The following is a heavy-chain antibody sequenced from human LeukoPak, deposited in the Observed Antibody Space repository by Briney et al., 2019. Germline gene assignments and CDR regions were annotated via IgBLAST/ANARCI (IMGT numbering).Heavy chain of an antibody. CDR3: AKDQRYCSGGSCLDWFDP. CDR1: GFTFSNYA. V-gene: IGHV3-23*01. CDR2: ISASGAAT. J-gene: IGHJ5*02. Sequence: GGSLRLSCVASGFTFSNYAMSWVRQAPGKGLEWVSAISASGAATKYADSVKGRFTISRDNSKNTLYLQMNSLRAEDTAVYYCAKDQRYCSGGSCLDWFDPWGQGTLVTVSS. D-gene: IGHD2-15*01.